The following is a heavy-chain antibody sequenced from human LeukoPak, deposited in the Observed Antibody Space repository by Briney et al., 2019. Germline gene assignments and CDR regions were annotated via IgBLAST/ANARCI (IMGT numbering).Heavy chain of an antibody. CDR2: MNPNSGNK. CDR1: GYTFTSYY. D-gene: IGHD3-3*01. J-gene: IGHJ4*02. CDR3: ARVKVMTIFGVVIPLTYCMDV. V-gene: IGHV1-8*01. Sequence: GASVKVSCKASGYTFTSYYINWVRQAPGQGLEWMGWMNPNSGNKGYAQKFQGRVTMTRNTSISTAYMELSRLRSEDTAVYYCARVKVMTIFGVVIPLTYCMDVWGQGSLVTVSP.